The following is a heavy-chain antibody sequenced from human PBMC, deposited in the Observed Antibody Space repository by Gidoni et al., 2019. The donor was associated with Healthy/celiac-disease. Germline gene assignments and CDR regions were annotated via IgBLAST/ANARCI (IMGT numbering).Heavy chain of an antibody. CDR3: AKGSNYDSSGYPFDY. CDR1: GFTFDDYT. V-gene: IGHV3-43*01. Sequence: EVQLVESGGVVVQPGGSLRLSCAASGFTFDDYTMHWVRQAPGKGLEWVSLSSWDGGSTYYADSVKGRFTISRDNSKNSLYLQMNSLRTEDTALYYCAKGSNYDSSGYPFDYWGQGTLVTVSS. D-gene: IGHD3-22*01. CDR2: SSWDGGST. J-gene: IGHJ4*02.